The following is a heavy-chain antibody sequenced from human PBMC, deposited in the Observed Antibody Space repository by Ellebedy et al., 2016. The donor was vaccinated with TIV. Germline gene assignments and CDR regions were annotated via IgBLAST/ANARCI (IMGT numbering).Heavy chain of an antibody. V-gene: IGHV3-23*01. J-gene: IGHJ4*02. D-gene: IGHD1-26*01. Sequence: PGGSLRLSCAASGFTFSSYAMSWVRQAPGKGLEWVSGFGVSGDSTYYADSVKGRFTISRDNSKNTLYLQMNSLRVEDTAVYYCAKDLVGAPSYWGQGTLVSVSS. CDR1: GFTFSSYA. CDR2: FGVSGDST. CDR3: AKDLVGAPSY.